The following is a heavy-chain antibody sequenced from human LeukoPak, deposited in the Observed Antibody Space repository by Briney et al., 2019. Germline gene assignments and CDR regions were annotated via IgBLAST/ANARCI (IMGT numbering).Heavy chain of an antibody. D-gene: IGHD1-1*01. V-gene: IGHV3-9*01. CDR3: TKVTVWRTGFDY. CDR1: GFNFDGYC. Sequence: GGALRLSCATSGFNFDGYCMYWVRQAPGKGLEWVSGITWNSDDMAYADSVKGRFTISRDNAKNCLYLQMNSLRVEDTALYYCTKVTVWRTGFDYWGQGTLVTVSS. CDR2: ITWNSDDM. J-gene: IGHJ4*02.